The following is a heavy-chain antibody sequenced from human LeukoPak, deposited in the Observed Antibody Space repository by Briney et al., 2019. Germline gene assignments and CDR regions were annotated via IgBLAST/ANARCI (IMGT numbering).Heavy chain of an antibody. CDR1: GYTFTGYY. CDR3: AKGRAWFGELLRYGDGYNTHHFDY. CDR2: IKPSSGGT. V-gene: IGHV1-2*02. D-gene: IGHD3-10*01. J-gene: IGHJ4*02. Sequence: GASVKVSCKASGYTFTGYYIHWVRQAPGQGLEWMGWIKPSSGGTNYAQKFQGRVTMTRDTSNNTAYMELSRLRSDDTAVYYCAKGRAWFGELLRYGDGYNTHHFDYWGQGTLVTVSS.